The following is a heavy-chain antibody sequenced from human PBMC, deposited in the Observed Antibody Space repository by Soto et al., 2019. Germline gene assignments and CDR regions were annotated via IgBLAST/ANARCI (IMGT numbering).Heavy chain of an antibody. J-gene: IGHJ4*02. CDR3: AIQDCTNDVCLEAAVTVGGALEY. CDR2: ISGDGTTT. D-gene: IGHD2-8*01. CDR1: GFSIRKYW. Sequence: EVQLVESGGGLVQPGEALRLACAASGFSIRKYWMPWVRQAPGKGPVWVSYISGDGTTTDYAGSVKGRFTISRDNAKNTLFLQMDSLRVEDTAIYFCAIQDCTNDVCLEAAVTVGGALEYWGRGAQVTVSS. V-gene: IGHV3-74*01.